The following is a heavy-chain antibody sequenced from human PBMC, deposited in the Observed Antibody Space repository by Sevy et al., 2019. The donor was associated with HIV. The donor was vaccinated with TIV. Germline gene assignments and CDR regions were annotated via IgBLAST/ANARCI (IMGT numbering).Heavy chain of an antibody. D-gene: IGHD5-18*01. V-gene: IGHV3-7*01. CDR3: VREGLGGFSYSLDC. CDR1: GFTFSSYW. CDR2: MREDGSEK. J-gene: IGHJ4*02. Sequence: GGSLRLSCAASGFTFSSYWMSWVRQAPGKGLEWVATMREDGSEKSYVDSGKGRLTISRNNAKNSQYLKMNSLRVDETALYCCVREGLGGFSYSLDCWGQGTLVTVSS.